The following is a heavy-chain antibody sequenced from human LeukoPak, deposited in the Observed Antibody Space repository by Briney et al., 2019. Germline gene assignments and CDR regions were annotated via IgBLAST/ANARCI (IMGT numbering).Heavy chain of an antibody. J-gene: IGHJ4*02. CDR3: ARGYSYGPPDDY. V-gene: IGHV1-18*01. Sequence: SVTVSCKASGYTFTNYGISWVRQAPAHGLEWMGWISAYNGNTNYAQKLQGRVTMTTDTSTSTAYMELRSLRSDDTAVYYCARGYSYGPPDDYWGQGTLVTVSS. D-gene: IGHD5-18*01. CDR2: ISAYNGNT. CDR1: GYTFTNYG.